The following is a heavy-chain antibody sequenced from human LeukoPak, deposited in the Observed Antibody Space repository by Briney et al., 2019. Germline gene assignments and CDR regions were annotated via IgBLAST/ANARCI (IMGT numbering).Heavy chain of an antibody. Sequence: SETLSLTCTVSGGSISSYYWSWIRQPPGKGLEWIGYIYYSGSTNYNPSLKSRVTISVDTSKNQFYLKLSSVTAADTAVYYCARRRELPFGYWGQGTLVTVSS. CDR3: ARRRELPFGY. D-gene: IGHD1-26*01. J-gene: IGHJ4*02. CDR1: GGSISSYY. CDR2: IYYSGST. V-gene: IGHV4-59*08.